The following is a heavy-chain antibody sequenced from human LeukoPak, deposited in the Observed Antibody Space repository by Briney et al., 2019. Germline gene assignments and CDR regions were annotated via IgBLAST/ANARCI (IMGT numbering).Heavy chain of an antibody. V-gene: IGHV1-2*02. Sequence: ASVKVSCKASGYTFTGYYMHWVRQAPGQGLEWMGWINPSSGGTNYAQKFQGRVTMTRDTSISTAYMELSRLRSDDTAVYYCARGTGERETYFDYWGQGTLVTVSS. D-gene: IGHD1-1*01. J-gene: IGHJ4*02. CDR3: ARGTGERETYFDY. CDR2: INPSSGGT. CDR1: GYTFTGYY.